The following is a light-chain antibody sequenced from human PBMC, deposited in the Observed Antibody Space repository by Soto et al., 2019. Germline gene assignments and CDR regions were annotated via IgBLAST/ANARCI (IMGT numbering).Light chain of an antibody. V-gene: IGKV3-15*01. CDR1: QSVRSN. CDR2: DAF. Sequence: EIVMTQSPVTLSVSPGERATLSCRASQSVRSNLAWYQQKPCQAPRRLMYDAFTMATGIPARFSGSGSGTEVTLTIISLQSEDFAVYYCQQYNYWPPWTFGQGTKVEIK. CDR3: QQYNYWPPWT. J-gene: IGKJ1*01.